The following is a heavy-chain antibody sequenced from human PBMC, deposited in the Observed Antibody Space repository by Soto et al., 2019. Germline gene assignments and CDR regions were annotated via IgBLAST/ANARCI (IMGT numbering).Heavy chain of an antibody. V-gene: IGHV4-39*01. CDR3: ARQRKIATAYFXY. Sequence: PSETLSLTCAVSGGAISSSSYFWGWIRQPPGEDLEWIGHIYYSGNTYYNPSLKTRVAISVDTSKNQFSLKLRSVTAADTAVYYCARQRKIATAYFXYWGQGARVTVSS. D-gene: IGHD6-13*01. CDR1: GGAISSSSYF. CDR2: IYYSGNT. J-gene: IGHJ4*02.